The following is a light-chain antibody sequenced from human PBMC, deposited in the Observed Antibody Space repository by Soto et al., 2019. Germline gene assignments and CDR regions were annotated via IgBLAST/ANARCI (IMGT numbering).Light chain of an antibody. CDR1: SSDVGAYNY. J-gene: IGLJ1*01. Sequence: QSVLAQPASVSGSPGQSITISCTGTSSDVGAYNYVSWYQQHPGKAPKLMIYEVSNRPSGVSNRFSGSKSGNTASLTISGLQDEDEADYYCSSYTSNTTPYVFGTGTKVTVL. V-gene: IGLV2-14*01. CDR2: EVS. CDR3: SSYTSNTTPYV.